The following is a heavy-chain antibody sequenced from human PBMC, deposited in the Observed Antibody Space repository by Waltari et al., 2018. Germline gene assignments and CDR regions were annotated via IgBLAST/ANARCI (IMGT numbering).Heavy chain of an antibody. CDR3: ARAGYYRFDY. CDR2: INSDGSTT. Sequence: EVQLVESGGGLVQPGGSLRLSCEGSGFTFSHSWVHWVRQAPGKGLEWLSRINSDGSTTNYADSVKGRFTISRDNAKNTLYLEMNSLRAEDTAVYYCARAGYYRFDYWGQGTLVTVSS. V-gene: IGHV3-74*01. CDR1: GFTFSHSW. D-gene: IGHD3-22*01. J-gene: IGHJ4*02.